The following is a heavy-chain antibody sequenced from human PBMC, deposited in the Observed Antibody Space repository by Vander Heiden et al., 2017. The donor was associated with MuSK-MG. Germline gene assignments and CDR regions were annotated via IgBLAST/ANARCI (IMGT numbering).Heavy chain of an antibody. V-gene: IGHV3-30*03. CDR3: ARDRWYSSTWSYYYYGVDV. D-gene: IGHD6-13*01. CDR1: GFTFNRHG. J-gene: IGHJ6*02. Sequence: QEQLVESGGSVVQPGRSLRLSCVASGFTFNRHGMHWVRPAPGKGLGWVAVISYDVFNSYYADSVRGRFTVSRDNSKNTLYLQMSSLRGDDTAVYYCARDRWYSSTWSYYYYGVDVWGQGTTVTVSS. CDR2: ISYDVFNS.